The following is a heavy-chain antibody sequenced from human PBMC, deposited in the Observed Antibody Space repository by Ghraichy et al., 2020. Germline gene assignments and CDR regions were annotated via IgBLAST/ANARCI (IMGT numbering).Heavy chain of an antibody. CDR1: GFRFDDYA. CDR2: IGWNSGGI. Sequence: GGSLRLSCVASGFRFDDYAMHWVRQGPGKGLEWVSGIGWNSGGIGYADSVKGRLTISRDNAKNSLYLEMNSLRTEDTALYYCVREKICRGRSCYSGYYHGMDVWGQGTTVTVSS. J-gene: IGHJ6*02. V-gene: IGHV3-9*01. D-gene: IGHD2-15*01. CDR3: VREKICRGRSCYSGYYHGMDV.